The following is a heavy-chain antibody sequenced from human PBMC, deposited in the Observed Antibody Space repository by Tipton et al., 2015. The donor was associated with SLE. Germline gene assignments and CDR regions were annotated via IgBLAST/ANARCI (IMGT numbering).Heavy chain of an antibody. CDR3: ARALPGGDRYYFDY. V-gene: IGHV4-59*01. Sequence: TLSLTCTVSGGSISSYYWSWIRQPPGKGLEWIGYIYYSGSTNYNPSLKSRVTISVDTSKNQFSLKLSSETAADTAVYYCARALPGGDRYYFDYWGQGTLVTVSS. CDR1: GGSISSYY. CDR2: IYYSGST. D-gene: IGHD2-21*02. J-gene: IGHJ4*02.